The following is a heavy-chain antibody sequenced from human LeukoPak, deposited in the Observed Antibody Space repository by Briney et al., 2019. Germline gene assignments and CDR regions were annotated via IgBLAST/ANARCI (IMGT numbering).Heavy chain of an antibody. CDR1: GGSISSYY. V-gene: IGHV4-4*07. J-gene: IGHJ5*02. CDR2: INTSGST. CDR3: ARDTTPDWLWGGNWFDP. D-gene: IGHD5-18*01. Sequence: SETLSLTCTVSGGSISSYYWSWIRQPAGKGLEWIGRINTSGSTNYNPSLKSRVTISVDTSKNQFSLKLSSVTAADTAVYYCARDTTPDWLWGGNWFDPWGQGTLVTVSS.